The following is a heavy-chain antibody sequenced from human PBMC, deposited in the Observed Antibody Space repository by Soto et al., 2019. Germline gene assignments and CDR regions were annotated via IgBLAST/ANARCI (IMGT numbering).Heavy chain of an antibody. D-gene: IGHD4-17*01. J-gene: IGHJ4*02. CDR2: LHYNGKT. CDR1: GGSITSGNYY. V-gene: IGHV4-39*01. Sequence: QLQLHESGPGLVRPSETLSLTCSVSGGSITSGNYYWGWIRQPPGKGLEWIATLHYNGKTYYNPSHKGRVTISVDTSKTQFSLDVNSVTAADPAVYYCARHLNRVYGDDYFDSWGQGTLVTVSS. CDR3: ARHLNRVYGDDYFDS.